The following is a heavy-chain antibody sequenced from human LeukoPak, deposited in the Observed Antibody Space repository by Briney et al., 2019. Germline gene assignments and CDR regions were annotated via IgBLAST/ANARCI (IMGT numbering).Heavy chain of an antibody. CDR2: ISYDGSNK. CDR3: AKARLRAGDPIDY. D-gene: IGHD2-21*02. Sequence: PGRSLRLSCAASGFTFSSYGMHWVRQAPGKGLEWVAVISYDGSNKYYADSVKGRFTISRDNSKNTLYLQMNSLGAEDTAVYYCAKARLRAGDPIDYWGQGTLVTVSS. CDR1: GFTFSSYG. J-gene: IGHJ4*02. V-gene: IGHV3-30*18.